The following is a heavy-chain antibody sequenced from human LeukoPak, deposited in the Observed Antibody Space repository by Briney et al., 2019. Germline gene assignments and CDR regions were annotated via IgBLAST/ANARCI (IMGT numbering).Heavy chain of an antibody. CDR3: ARDRITVAGSPSFDY. V-gene: IGHV3-21*01. D-gene: IGHD6-19*01. CDR1: GFTFNTYS. CDR2: ISFSSSYI. J-gene: IGHJ4*02. Sequence: GGSLRLSCAASGFTFNTYSMNWVRQAPGKGLEWVSSISFSSSYIYYADSVKGRFTISRDNAKNSLYLQMNSLRADDTAVYYCARDRITVAGSPSFDYWGQGTLVTVSS.